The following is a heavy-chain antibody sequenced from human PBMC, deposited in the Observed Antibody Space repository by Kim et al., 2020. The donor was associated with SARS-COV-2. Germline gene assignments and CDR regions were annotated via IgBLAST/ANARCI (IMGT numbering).Heavy chain of an antibody. J-gene: IGHJ4*02. CDR2: ISYDGSNK. Sequence: GGSLRLSCAASGFTFSSYAMHWVRQAPGKGLEWVSVISYDGSNKYYADSVKGRFTISRDNSKNTLYLQMNSLRAEDTAVYYCARESSGCDFYYWGQGT. V-gene: IGHV3-30*04. D-gene: IGHD6-19*01. CDR1: GFTFSSYA. CDR3: ARESSGCDFYY.